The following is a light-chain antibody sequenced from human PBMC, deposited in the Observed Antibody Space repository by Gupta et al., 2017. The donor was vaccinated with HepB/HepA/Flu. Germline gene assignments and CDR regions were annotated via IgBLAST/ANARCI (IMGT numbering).Light chain of an antibody. Sequence: EIVMTQSPATLSVSPGERATLFCRASQSVSNLSWYQQEPGQAPRLLIYGASTRDTGIPARLSGSGYGTEFTLTISSLQSEDFAVYYCQQYDKWPSWTFGQGTKVEIK. CDR3: QQYDKWPSWT. V-gene: IGKV3-15*01. J-gene: IGKJ1*01. CDR1: QSVSN. CDR2: GAS.